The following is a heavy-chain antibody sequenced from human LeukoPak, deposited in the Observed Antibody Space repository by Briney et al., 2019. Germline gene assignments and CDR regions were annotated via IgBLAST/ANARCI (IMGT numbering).Heavy chain of an antibody. V-gene: IGHV4-34*01. CDR3: ARGNLGELLH. Sequence: SETLSLTCAVYGGSFSGYYWSWIRQPPGKGLEWIGEINHSGSTNYNPSLKSRVTISVDTSKNQFSLKLSSVTAADTAVYYCARGNLGELLHWGQGTLVTVSS. CDR2: INHSGST. J-gene: IGHJ4*02. D-gene: IGHD3-10*01. CDR1: GGSFSGYY.